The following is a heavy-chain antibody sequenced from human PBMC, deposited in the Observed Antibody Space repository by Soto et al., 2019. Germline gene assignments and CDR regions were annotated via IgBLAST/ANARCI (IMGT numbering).Heavy chain of an antibody. CDR3: ARPRGLYYYYAMDV. CDR2: ISFDGSTE. V-gene: IGHV3-30-3*01. Sequence: PGGSLRLSCAASGFIFSAHAMYWVRQAPGKGLEWVAVISFDGSTEYYAVSVKGRFTISRDNSKNTLYLQMNSLRAEHTAVYYCARPRGLYYYYAMDVWGQGTTVTVSS. D-gene: IGHD3-10*01. J-gene: IGHJ6*02. CDR1: GFIFSAHA.